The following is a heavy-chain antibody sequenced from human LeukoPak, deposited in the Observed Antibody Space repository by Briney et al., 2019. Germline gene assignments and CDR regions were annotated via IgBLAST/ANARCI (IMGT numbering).Heavy chain of an antibody. Sequence: GRSLRLSCVASGFTFTNNGYHWVRQAPGKGLEWVAAIWSDGSKKYYADSVKGRFTISKDNSESTLFLQMNSLRAEDTAVYYCARDLSYTSLDFGGQGSLVTVSS. D-gene: IGHD2-2*02. CDR3: ARDLSYTSLDF. J-gene: IGHJ4*02. CDR2: IWSDGSKK. V-gene: IGHV3-33*01. CDR1: GFTFTNNG.